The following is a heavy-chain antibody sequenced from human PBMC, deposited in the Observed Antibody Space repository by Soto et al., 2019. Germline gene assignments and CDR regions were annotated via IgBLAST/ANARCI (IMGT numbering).Heavy chain of an antibody. V-gene: IGHV3-21*01. D-gene: IGHD4-4*01. CDR3: ARERINNYNEYYFDS. CDR1: GFTFSTYS. J-gene: IGHJ4*02. Sequence: GGSLRLSCAASGFTFSTYSMNWVRQAPGKGLEWVSSISGCGNYTHYADFLRGRFTISRDNAKTSLYLQMNSLRAEDTAVYYCARERINNYNEYYFDSWGQGTVVTVSS. CDR2: ISGCGNYT.